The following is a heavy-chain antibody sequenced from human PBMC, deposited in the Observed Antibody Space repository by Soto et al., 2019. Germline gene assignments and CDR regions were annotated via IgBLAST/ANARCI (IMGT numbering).Heavy chain of an antibody. J-gene: IGHJ4*02. Sequence: PGGSLRLSCAASGFTLSSYGMHWVRQAPGKGLEWVAVIWYDGSNKYYADSVKGRFTISRDNSKNTLYLQMNSLRAEDTAVYYCARDYDSSGYPRYYFDYWGQGT. D-gene: IGHD3-22*01. CDR3: ARDYDSSGYPRYYFDY. V-gene: IGHV3-33*01. CDR2: IWYDGSNK. CDR1: GFTLSSYG.